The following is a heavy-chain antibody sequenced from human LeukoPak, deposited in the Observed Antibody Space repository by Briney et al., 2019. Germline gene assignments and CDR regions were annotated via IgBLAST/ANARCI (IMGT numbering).Heavy chain of an antibody. J-gene: IGHJ4*02. CDR2: IYHSGST. CDR1: GGSISSSNW. D-gene: IGHD3-10*01. V-gene: IGHV4-4*02. Sequence: NPSETLSLTCAVSGGSISSSNWWSWVRQPPGKGLEWIGEIYHSGSTNYNPSLKSRVTISVDKSKNQFSLKLSSVTAADTAVYYCATGVYGSGSYYLDYWGQGTLVTVSS. CDR3: ATGVYGSGSYYLDY.